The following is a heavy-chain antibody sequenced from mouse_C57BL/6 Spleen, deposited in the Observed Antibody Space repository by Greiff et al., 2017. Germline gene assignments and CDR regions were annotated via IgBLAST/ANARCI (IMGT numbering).Heavy chain of an antibody. CDR1: GYTFTSYW. J-gene: IGHJ3*01. V-gene: IGHV1-69*01. D-gene: IGHD1-1*01. Sequence: QVQLQQPGAELVMPGASVKLSFKASGYTFTSYWLHWVKQRPGQGLAWIGEIDPSDSYTNYNQKFKGKSTLTVDKSSSTAYMQLSSLTSEDSAVYYCARGGITTVVAPGFAYWGQGTLVTVSA. CDR2: IDPSDSYT. CDR3: ARGGITTVVAPGFAY.